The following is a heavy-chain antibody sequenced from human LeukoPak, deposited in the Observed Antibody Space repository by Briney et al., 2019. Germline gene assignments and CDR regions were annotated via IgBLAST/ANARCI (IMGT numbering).Heavy chain of an antibody. V-gene: IGHV3-7*01. D-gene: IGHD2-8*02. CDR1: GFTFSSYW. J-gene: IGHJ3*02. Sequence: HPGGSLRLSCAASGFTFSSYWMSWVRQAPGKGLEWVANIKQDGSEKYYVDSVKGRFTTSRGNAKNSLYLQMNSLRAEDTAVYYCARTAGLYGLRAFDIWGQGTMVTVSS. CDR3: ARTAGLYGLRAFDI. CDR2: IKQDGSEK.